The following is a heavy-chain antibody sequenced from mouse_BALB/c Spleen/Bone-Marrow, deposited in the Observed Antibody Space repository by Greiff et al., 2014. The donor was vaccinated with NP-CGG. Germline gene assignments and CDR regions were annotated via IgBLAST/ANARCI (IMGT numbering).Heavy chain of an antibody. Sequence: QLQQSGAELARPGASVKMSCKASGYTFTSYTMHWVKQRPGQGLEWIGYINPSSGYTNYNQKFKDKATLTADKSSSTVYMQLSSLTSEDSAVYYCARFFYDYDGPWFAYWGQGTLVTVSA. CDR2: INPSSGYT. D-gene: IGHD2-4*01. CDR1: GYTFTSYT. V-gene: IGHV1-4*01. J-gene: IGHJ3*01. CDR3: ARFFYDYDGPWFAY.